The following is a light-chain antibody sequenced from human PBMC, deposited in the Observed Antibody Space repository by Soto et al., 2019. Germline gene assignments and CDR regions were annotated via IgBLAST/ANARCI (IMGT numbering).Light chain of an antibody. V-gene: IGLV2-11*01. J-gene: IGLJ2*01. CDR2: DVT. Sequence: QSALTQPRSVSGSPGQSVTISCTGTSSDVGSYNYVSWYQQHPGKAPKLMIYDVTKRPSGVPDRFSGSKSGNTASLTISGLQADDEADYSCCSYAGRDTYVVFGGGTKVTVL. CDR3: CSYAGRDTYVV. CDR1: SSDVGSYNY.